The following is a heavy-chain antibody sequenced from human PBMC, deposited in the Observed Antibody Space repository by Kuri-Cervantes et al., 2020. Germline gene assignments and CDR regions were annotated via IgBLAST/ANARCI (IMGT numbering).Heavy chain of an antibody. CDR2: ISSSGSTI. D-gene: IGHD3-9*01. Sequence: LSLTCAVYGGSLRGYYWSWIRQSPGKGLEWVSYISSSGSTIYYADSVKGRFTVSRDNAKNSLYLQMNSLRAEDTAVYYCAKGGEVRYFDWLLSWFDPWGQGTLVTVSS. CDR3: AKGGEVRYFDWLLSWFDP. CDR1: GGSLRGYY. J-gene: IGHJ5*02. V-gene: IGHV3-11*01.